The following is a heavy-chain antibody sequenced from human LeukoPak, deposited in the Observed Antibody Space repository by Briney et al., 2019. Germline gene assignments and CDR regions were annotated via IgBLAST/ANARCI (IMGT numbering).Heavy chain of an antibody. CDR1: GGSVSSASYY. CDR3: ARSYGDHFDN. D-gene: IGHD4-17*01. Sequence: FETLSLTCTVFGGSVSSASYYWSWIRQPPGKGLEWIGRITYSKSDNYHPSLKSRVTISADTSKNQFSLNLNSVTDADTAVYYCARSYGDHFDNWGQGTLVTVSS. J-gene: IGHJ4*02. V-gene: IGHV4-61*01. CDR2: ITYSKSD.